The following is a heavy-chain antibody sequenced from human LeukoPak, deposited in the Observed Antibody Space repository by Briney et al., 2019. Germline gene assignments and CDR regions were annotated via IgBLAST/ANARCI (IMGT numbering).Heavy chain of an antibody. V-gene: IGHV1-2*02. J-gene: IGHJ6*03. CDR2: INPNSGDT. Sequence: SVKVSCKASGYSFTGYYMHWVRQAPGQGLEWMGWINPNSGDTKYAQKFQGRVTMTRDTSISTAYMELTRLRSDDTAAYYCARGGLRVMVYRLYYMDVWGKGTTVTVSS. CDR1: GYSFTGYY. D-gene: IGHD2-8*01. CDR3: ARGGLRVMVYRLYYMDV.